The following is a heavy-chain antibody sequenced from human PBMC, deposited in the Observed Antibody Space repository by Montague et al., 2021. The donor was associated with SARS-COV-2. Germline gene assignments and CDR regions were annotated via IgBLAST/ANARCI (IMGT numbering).Heavy chain of an antibody. D-gene: IGHD2-8*01. J-gene: IGHJ4*02. CDR3: ARQLPSYCATNKCYPYSFDG. CDR2: ISYTGRT. V-gene: IGHV4-39*01. Sequence: SETLSLTCTVSGGSISSPAYNWGWIRQSPGKGLEWIGSISYTGRTYYNPSLRTRVSFSMDTSKNHFSLSLSSVTVADTAVYFCARQLPSYCATNKCYPYSFDGWGQGALVTVSS. CDR1: GGSISSPAYN.